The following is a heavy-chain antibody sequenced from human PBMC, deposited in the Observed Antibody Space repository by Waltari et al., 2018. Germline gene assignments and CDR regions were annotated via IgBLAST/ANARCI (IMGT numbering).Heavy chain of an antibody. CDR3: ARVDKGLPTTAFDI. Sequence: QVQLVESGGGVVQPGRSLRLSCAASGFTFSSYAMHWVRQAPGKGREGGAVISDEGSNKYYADSVKGRFTISRDNSKNTLYLQMNSLRAEDTAVYYCARVDKGLPTTAFDIWGQGTMVTVSS. CDR2: ISDEGSNK. V-gene: IGHV3-30-3*01. D-gene: IGHD4-4*01. CDR1: GFTFSSYA. J-gene: IGHJ3*02.